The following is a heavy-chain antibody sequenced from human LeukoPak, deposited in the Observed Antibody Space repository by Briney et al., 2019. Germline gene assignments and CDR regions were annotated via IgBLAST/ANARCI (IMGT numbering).Heavy chain of an antibody. CDR3: AREVYSYGYNWFDP. CDR1: GFTFSSYS. D-gene: IGHD5-18*01. Sequence: GGSLRLSCAASGFTFSSYSMNWVRQAPGKGLEWVSSISSSSSYIYYADSVKGRFTISRDNAKNSLYLQMNSLRAEDTAVYYCAREVYSYGYNWFDPWGQGTLVTVSS. J-gene: IGHJ5*02. V-gene: IGHV3-21*01. CDR2: ISSSSSYI.